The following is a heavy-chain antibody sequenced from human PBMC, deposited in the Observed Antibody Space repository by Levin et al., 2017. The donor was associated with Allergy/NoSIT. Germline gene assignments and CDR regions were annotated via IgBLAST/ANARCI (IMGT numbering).Heavy chain of an antibody. Sequence: NSSETLSLTCTVSGGSISSGSYYWSWIRQPAGKGLEWIGRIYTSGSTNYNPSLKSRVTISVDTSKNQFSLKLSSVTAADTAVYYCARDPLWGYCSSTSCYEGYWGQGTLVTVSS. CDR2: IYTSGST. J-gene: IGHJ4*02. V-gene: IGHV4-61*02. D-gene: IGHD2-2*01. CDR1: GGSISSGSYY. CDR3: ARDPLWGYCSSTSCYEGY.